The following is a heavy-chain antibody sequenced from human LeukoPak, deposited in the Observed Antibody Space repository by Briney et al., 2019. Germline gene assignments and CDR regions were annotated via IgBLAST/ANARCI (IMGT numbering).Heavy chain of an antibody. D-gene: IGHD1-1*01. V-gene: IGHV3-53*01. CDR3: ARDRGYAMDV. J-gene: IGHJ6*02. CDR2: IYSGGNI. Sequence: GGSLRLSCAASGLSISVNYMSWVRQAPGKGLEWVSIIYSGGNIYYADSVKGRFTISRDNSQNTLYLQMNSLRAEDTAVYYCARDRGYAMDVWGQGTTVTVSS. CDR1: GLSISVNY.